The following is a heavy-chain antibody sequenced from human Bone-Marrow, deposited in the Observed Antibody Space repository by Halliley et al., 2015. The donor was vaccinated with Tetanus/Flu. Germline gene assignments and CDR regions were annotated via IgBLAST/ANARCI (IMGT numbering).Heavy chain of an antibody. V-gene: IGHV3-23*01. Sequence: KGLGGVSGIRATAPETFYADSVKDRFTISRDNSKNTLDLQLNSLRAEDTAVYYCARGLRQPDFWGQGTLVTVSS. J-gene: IGHJ4*02. D-gene: IGHD4-17*01. CDR3: ARGLRQPDF. CDR2: IRATAPET.